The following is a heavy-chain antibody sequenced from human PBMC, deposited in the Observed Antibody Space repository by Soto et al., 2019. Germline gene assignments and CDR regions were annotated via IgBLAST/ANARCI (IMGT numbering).Heavy chain of an antibody. CDR3: ARHNSQWPNWFDP. CDR2: ISAYDGST. J-gene: IGHJ5*02. D-gene: IGHD1-1*01. CDR1: GYTFTSYG. Sequence: XSVKVSWKASGYTFTSYGFSSVRHAPGQGLEWMGWISAYDGSTNYAQKFQGRVTMTTDTSTSTAYMELKSLRSDDTAVYYCARHNSQWPNWFDPWGQGTLVTVSS. V-gene: IGHV1-18*01.